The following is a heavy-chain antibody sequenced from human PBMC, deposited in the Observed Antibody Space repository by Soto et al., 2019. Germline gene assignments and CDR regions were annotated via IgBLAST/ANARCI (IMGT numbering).Heavy chain of an antibody. J-gene: IGHJ3*02. Sequence: ASVKVSCKASGYTFTSYGISWVRQAPGQGLEWMGWISAYNGNTNYAQKLQGRVTMTTDTSTSTAYMELSSLRSEDTAVYYCAREGILSWIPLAFDIWGQGTMVTVSS. CDR1: GYTFTSYG. D-gene: IGHD5-18*01. CDR2: ISAYNGNT. CDR3: AREGILSWIPLAFDI. V-gene: IGHV1-18*01.